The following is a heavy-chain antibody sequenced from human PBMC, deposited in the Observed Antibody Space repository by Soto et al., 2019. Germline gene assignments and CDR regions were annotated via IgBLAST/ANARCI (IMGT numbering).Heavy chain of an antibody. J-gene: IGHJ6*02. CDR1: GGFISSYY. V-gene: IGHV4-4*07. D-gene: IGHD2-15*01. CDR3: ARVVAAAYYYGMDV. CDR2: IYTSGST. Sequence: SETLSLTCTVSGGFISSYYWSWIRQPAGKGLEWVGRIYTSGSTNYNPSLKSRVTMSVDTSKNQFSLKLSSVTAADTAVYYCARVVAAAYYYGMDVWGQGTTVTVSS.